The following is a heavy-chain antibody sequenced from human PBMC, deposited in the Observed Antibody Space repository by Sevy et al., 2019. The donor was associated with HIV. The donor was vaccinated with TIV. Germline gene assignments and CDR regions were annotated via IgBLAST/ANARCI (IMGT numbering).Heavy chain of an antibody. CDR2: IIPVFGSA. CDR3: ARSNPDGYNYSYYYGMDV. J-gene: IGHJ6*02. D-gene: IGHD5-12*01. CDR1: GDTFGNYA. V-gene: IGHV1-69*13. Sequence: ASVKVSCKASGDTFGNYAIAWVRQAPGQGLEWVGGIIPVFGSANSAQKFQDRVTITADVSTSTAYMELRWLRSEDTAVYYCARSNPDGYNYSYYYGMDVWGQGTTVTVSS.